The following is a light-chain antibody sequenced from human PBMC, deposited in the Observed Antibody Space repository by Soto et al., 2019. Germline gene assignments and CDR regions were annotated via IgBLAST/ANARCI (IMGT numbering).Light chain of an antibody. CDR2: DVS. CDR3: ASYTSARIRV. CDR1: SSDIGAYNS. V-gene: IGLV2-14*03. Sequence: QSALTQPASVSASPGQSITISCTGTSSDIGAYNSVSWYQQHPGKAPQLMIYDVSYRPSGISSRFSGSKSGNTASLNISGLQADDDADYYCASYTSARIRVFGGGTKLTVL. J-gene: IGLJ2*01.